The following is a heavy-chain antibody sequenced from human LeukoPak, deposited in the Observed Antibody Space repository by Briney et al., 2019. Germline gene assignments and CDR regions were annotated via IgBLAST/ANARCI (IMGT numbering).Heavy chain of an antibody. D-gene: IGHD4-23*01. CDR2: INTNTGNP. V-gene: IGHV7-4-1*02. CDR3: ARDSGNREEAFDI. CDR1: GYTFTSYA. J-gene: IGHJ3*02. Sequence: ASVKLSCKASGYTFTSYAMNWVRQAPGQGLEWRGWINTNTGNPTYAQGFTGRFVFSLDTSDSTAYLQISSLKAEATAVYYCARDSGNREEAFDIWGQGTMVTVSS.